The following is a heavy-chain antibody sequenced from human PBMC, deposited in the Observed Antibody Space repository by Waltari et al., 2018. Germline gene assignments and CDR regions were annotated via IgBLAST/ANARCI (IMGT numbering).Heavy chain of an antibody. V-gene: IGHV3-7*03. CDR3: ASGGHVDY. Sequence: EVLLVESGGGLVQPGGSLRLSCAASGFTFSNFWMTWVRQGPGKGRGWVANIKGDGMEIPYLDSVWGRFTVSRDNARNSLYLQMNSLRADDTAVYYCASGGHVDYCGQGTLVTVSS. D-gene: IGHD3-16*01. CDR1: GFTFSNFW. CDR2: IKGDGMEI. J-gene: IGHJ4*02.